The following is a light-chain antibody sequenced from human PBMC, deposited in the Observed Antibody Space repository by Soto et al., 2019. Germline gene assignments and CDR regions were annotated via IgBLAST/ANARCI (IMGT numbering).Light chain of an antibody. Sequence: EIVMTQSPATLSVSLGERATLSCRASQSVSSNLAWYQQKPGQAPRLLIHGASTRATGIPARFSGSGSGKKRTLTIISLQSEDFAVYYCQQFNNWPRTFGQGTKVEI. CDR3: QQFNNWPRT. CDR2: GAS. J-gene: IGKJ1*01. CDR1: QSVSSN. V-gene: IGKV3-15*01.